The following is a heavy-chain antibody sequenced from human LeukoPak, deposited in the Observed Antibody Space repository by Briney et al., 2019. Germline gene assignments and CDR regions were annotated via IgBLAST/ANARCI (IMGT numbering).Heavy chain of an antibody. CDR3: ARDGDYCSGGSCYDY. J-gene: IGHJ4*02. D-gene: IGHD2-15*01. CDR2: INAGNGNT. Sequence: ASVKVSCTASGYTFTSYTMHWVRQAPGQRLEWMGWINAGNGNTKYSQKFQGRVTIARDTSASTAYMELSSLRSEDTAVYYCARDGDYCSGGSCYDYWGQGTLVTVSS. V-gene: IGHV1-3*01. CDR1: GYTFTSYT.